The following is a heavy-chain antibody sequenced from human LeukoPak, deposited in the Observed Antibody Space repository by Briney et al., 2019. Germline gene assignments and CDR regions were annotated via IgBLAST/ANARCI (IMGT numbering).Heavy chain of an antibody. CDR2: ISGSGGST. D-gene: IGHD5-18*01. V-gene: IGHV3-23*01. CDR3: AGRGYTTDY. CDR1: GFTFSSYA. J-gene: IGHJ4*02. Sequence: PGGSLRLSCAASGFTFSSYAMSWVRQAPGKGLEWVSAISGSGGSTYYADSVKGRFTISRDNAKNSLYLQMNSLRAEDTALYYCAGRGYTTDYWGQGTLVTVSS.